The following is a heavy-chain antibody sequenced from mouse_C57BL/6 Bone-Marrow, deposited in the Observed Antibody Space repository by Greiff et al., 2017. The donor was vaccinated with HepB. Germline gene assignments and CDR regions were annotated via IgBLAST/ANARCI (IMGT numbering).Heavy chain of an antibody. D-gene: IGHD1-1*01. CDR3: ARLISPTVVATGNFDV. CDR1: GFTFSSYG. V-gene: IGHV5-6*01. CDR2: ISSGGSYT. J-gene: IGHJ1*03. Sequence: EVHLVESGGDLVKPGGSLKLSCAASGFTFSSYGMSWVRQTPDKRLEWVATISSGGSYTYYPDSVKGRFTISRDNANNTLYLQMSSLKSEDTAIYYCARLISPTVVATGNFDVWGTGTTVTVSS.